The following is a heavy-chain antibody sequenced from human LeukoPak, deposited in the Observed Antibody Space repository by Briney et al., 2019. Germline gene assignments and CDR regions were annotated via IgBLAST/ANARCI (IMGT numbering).Heavy chain of an antibody. CDR1: GYTFTGYY. Sequence: ASVKLSCKASGYTFTGYYIHWVPQAPGHGLEWMGWINPNSRGTNYAQKFQGRVTMTRGTSISTAYMELTRLRSDDTAVYYCARDTAMVTYWFDPWGQGTLVTVSS. CDR2: INPNSRGT. J-gene: IGHJ5*02. CDR3: ARDTAMVTYWFDP. D-gene: IGHD5-18*01. V-gene: IGHV1-2*02.